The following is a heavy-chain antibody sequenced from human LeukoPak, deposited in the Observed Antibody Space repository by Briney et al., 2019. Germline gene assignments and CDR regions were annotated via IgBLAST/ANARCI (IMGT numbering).Heavy chain of an antibody. CDR1: GGSISSYY. J-gene: IGHJ5*02. D-gene: IGHD6-6*01. Sequence: SETLSLTCTVSGGSISSYYWSWIRQPPGKGLEWIGYIYCSGSTNYNPSLKSRVTISVDTSKNQFSLKLSSVTAADTAVYYCARNVQLAQGAYNWFDPWGQGTLVTVSS. CDR2: IYCSGST. CDR3: ARNVQLAQGAYNWFDP. V-gene: IGHV4-59*01.